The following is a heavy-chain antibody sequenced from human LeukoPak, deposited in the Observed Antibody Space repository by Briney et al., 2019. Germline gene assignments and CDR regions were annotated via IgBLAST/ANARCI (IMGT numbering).Heavy chain of an antibody. CDR2: MNPNCGNT. V-gene: IGHV1-8*01. CDR1: GYTFTSYD. CDR3: ARDQRDSYNLCY. D-gene: IGHD5-24*01. Sequence: ASVKVSCKASGYTFTSYDINWVRQATGQGLGWMGWMNPNCGNTGYAQKFQGRVTMTRNTSISTAYMQLSSLRSEYTAVYHCARDQRDSYNLCYWGEKTLVTVSS. J-gene: IGHJ4*02.